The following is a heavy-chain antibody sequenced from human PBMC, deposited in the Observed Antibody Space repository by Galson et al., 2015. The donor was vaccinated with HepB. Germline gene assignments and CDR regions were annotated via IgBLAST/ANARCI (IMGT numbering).Heavy chain of an antibody. CDR3: ARDQYYYDSSGYTTSDYWGQGTTVTNAFDI. J-gene: IGHJ3*02. CDR2: IIPILGIA. D-gene: IGHD3-22*01. CDR1: GGTFSSYT. Sequence: SVKVSCKASGGTFSSYTISWVRQAPGQGLEWMGRIIPILGIANYAQKFQGRVTITADKSTSTAYMELSSLRSEDTAVYYCARDQYYYDSSGYTTSDYWGQGTTVTNAFDIWGQGTMVTVSS. V-gene: IGHV1-69*04.